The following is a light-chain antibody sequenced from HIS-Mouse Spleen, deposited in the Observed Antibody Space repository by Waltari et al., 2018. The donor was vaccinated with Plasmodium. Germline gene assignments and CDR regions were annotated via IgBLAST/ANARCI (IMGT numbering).Light chain of an antibody. V-gene: IGLV3-27*01. CDR1: VLAKKY. CDR2: KDS. J-gene: IGLJ3*02. Sequence: SYELTQPSSVSVSPGQTARNPCSGEVLAKKYARWFQQKPGQAPGLVIYKDSESPSGVPGRFSGSSSGTTFTLTISGAQVEDEADYYCYAAADNNLVFGGGTKLTVL. CDR3: YAAADNNLV.